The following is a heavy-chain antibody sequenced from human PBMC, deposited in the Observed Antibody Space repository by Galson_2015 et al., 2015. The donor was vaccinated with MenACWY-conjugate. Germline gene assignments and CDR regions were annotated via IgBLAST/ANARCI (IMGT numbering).Heavy chain of an antibody. D-gene: IGHD3-22*01. J-gene: IGHJ3*02. CDR2: LAWRDNK. CDR1: GFSLSTYELC. CDR3: ARMHIVLDATDAFDI. V-gene: IGHV2-70*11. Sequence: PALVKPTQTLTLPCTFSGFSLSTYELCIYWVRQPPGKALEWLARLAWRDNKYYTTSLKTRLTISKDTSTNQVVLTMTNVDPVDTATYYCARMHIVLDATDAFDIWGQGTMVTVSS.